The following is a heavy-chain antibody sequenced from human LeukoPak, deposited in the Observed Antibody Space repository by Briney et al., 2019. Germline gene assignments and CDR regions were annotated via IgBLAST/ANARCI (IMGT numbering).Heavy chain of an antibody. CDR3: AKDRDYSSGDFHY. J-gene: IGHJ4*02. CDR2: ISGSGGAT. CDR1: VFTFGDYA. Sequence: GGSLRLSCAASVFTFGDYAMSWVRQAPGKGLEWVSLISGSGGATYYADSVRGRFTVSRDNSKKTLYLQMNSLRAEDTAVYYCAKDRDYSSGDFHYWGQGTLLTVSS. V-gene: IGHV3-23*01. D-gene: IGHD3-10*01.